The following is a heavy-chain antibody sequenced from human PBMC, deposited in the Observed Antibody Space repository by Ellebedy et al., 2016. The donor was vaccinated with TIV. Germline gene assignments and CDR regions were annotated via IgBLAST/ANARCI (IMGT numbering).Heavy chain of an antibody. J-gene: IGHJ4*02. Sequence: GGSLRLSXAASGFIFSSYAMHWVRQAPGKGLEWVTLISNDGDTKYYADSVKGRFTVSRDNSKNTLYLQMNSLRAEDTAVYYCATRAIPYSSIWYYFDYWGQGTLVTVSS. CDR1: GFIFSSYA. CDR2: ISNDGDTK. D-gene: IGHD6-13*01. CDR3: ATRAIPYSSIWYYFDY. V-gene: IGHV3-30*14.